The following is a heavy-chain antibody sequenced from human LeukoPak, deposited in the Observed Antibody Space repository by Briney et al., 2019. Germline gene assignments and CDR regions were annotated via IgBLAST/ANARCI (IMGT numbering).Heavy chain of an antibody. Sequence: ASVKVSCKASGYTFTGYYMHWVRQAPGQGLEWMGIINPSGGSTSYAQKLQGRVTMTTDTSTSTAYMELRSLRSDDTAIYYCARVMYYYEGSGPTDYWGQGTLVTVSA. D-gene: IGHD3-22*01. CDR3: ARVMYYYEGSGPTDY. J-gene: IGHJ4*02. V-gene: IGHV1-46*01. CDR1: GYTFTGYY. CDR2: INPSGGST.